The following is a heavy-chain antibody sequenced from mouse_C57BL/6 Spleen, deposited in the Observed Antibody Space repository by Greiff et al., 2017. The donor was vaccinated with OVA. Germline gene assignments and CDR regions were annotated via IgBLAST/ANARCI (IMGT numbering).Heavy chain of an antibody. D-gene: IGHD4-1*01. CDR2: IDPSDSYT. J-gene: IGHJ4*01. V-gene: IGHV1-69*01. CDR3: ARAPPGDYYAMDY. Sequence: VKLQQPGAELVMPGASVKLSCKASGYTFTSYWMHWVKQRPGQGLEWIGEIDPSDSYTNYNQKFKGKSTLTVDKSSSTAYMQLSSLTSEDSAVYYCARAPPGDYYAMDYWGQGTSVTVSS. CDR1: GYTFTSYW.